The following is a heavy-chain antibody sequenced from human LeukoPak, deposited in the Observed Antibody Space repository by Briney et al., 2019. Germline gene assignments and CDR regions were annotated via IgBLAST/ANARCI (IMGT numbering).Heavy chain of an antibody. D-gene: IGHD6-6*01. V-gene: IGHV3-49*03. CDR3: TRERGIAARPLDY. CDR1: GFTFGDYA. CDR2: IRSKAYDGTT. J-gene: IGHJ4*02. Sequence: GGSLRLSCTASGFTFGDYAMSWFRQAPGKGLEWVGFIRSKAYDGTTEYAASVKGRFTISRDDSKSIAYLQMNSLKTEDTAVYYCTRERGIAARPLDYWGQGTLVTVSS.